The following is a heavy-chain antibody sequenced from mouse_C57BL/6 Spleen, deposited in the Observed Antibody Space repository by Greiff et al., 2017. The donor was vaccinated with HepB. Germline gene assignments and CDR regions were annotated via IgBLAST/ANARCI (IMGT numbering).Heavy chain of an antibody. J-gene: IGHJ3*01. CDR3: THSGLSWFAY. CDR1: GFNIKDDY. Sequence: VQLKESGAELVRPGASVKLSCTASGFNIKDDYMHWVKQRPEQGLEWIGWIDPENGDTEYASKFQGKATITADTSSNTAYLQLSSLTSEDTAVYYCTHSGLSWFAYWGQGTLVTVSA. CDR2: IDPENGDT. D-gene: IGHD3-2*02. V-gene: IGHV14-4*01.